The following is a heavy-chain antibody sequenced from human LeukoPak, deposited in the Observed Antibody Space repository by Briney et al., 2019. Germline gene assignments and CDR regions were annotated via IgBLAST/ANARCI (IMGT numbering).Heavy chain of an antibody. J-gene: IGHJ4*02. CDR1: GYTLTELS. CDR3: AGTLYYDILTGYLPV. D-gene: IGHD3-9*01. V-gene: IGHV1-24*01. CDR2: FDPEDGET. Sequence: ASVKVSCKVSGYTLTELSMHWVRQAPGKGLEWMGGFDPEDGETIYAQKFQGRVTMTEDTSTDTAYMELSSLRSEDTAVYYCAGTLYYDILTGYLPVWGQGTLVTVSS.